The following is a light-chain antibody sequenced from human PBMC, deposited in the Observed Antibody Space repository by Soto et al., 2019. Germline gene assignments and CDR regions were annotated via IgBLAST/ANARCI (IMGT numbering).Light chain of an antibody. CDR1: QNIGSW. Sequence: DIQMTQSPSTLSASVGDRVTITCRASQNIGSWLAWYQQKPGKAPKLLIFDASSLESGVPSRFSGSGSATEFTLTISSLQPDDFATYYCQQYSTYPWTFSQGTKVDIK. CDR2: DAS. J-gene: IGKJ1*01. CDR3: QQYSTYPWT. V-gene: IGKV1-5*01.